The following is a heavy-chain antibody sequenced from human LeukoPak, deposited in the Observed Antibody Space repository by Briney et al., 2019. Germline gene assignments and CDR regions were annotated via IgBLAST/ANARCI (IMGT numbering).Heavy chain of an antibody. CDR2: IYYSGST. J-gene: IGHJ5*02. V-gene: IGHV4-61*01. CDR3: ARIGSSYCSSTSCYGRDWFDP. Sequence: SETLSLTCTVSGGSVSSGSYYWSWIRQPPGKGLEWIGYIYYSGSTNYNPSLKSRVTISVDTSKNQFSLKLSSVTAADTAVYYCARIGSSYCSSTSCYGRDWFDPWGQGTLVTVSS. D-gene: IGHD2-2*01. CDR1: GGSVSSGSYY.